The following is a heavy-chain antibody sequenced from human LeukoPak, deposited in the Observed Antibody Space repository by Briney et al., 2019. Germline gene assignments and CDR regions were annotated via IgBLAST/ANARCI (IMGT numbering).Heavy chain of an antibody. Sequence: PSETLSLTCAVYGGSFSGYYWSWIRQPPGKGLEWIGSIYYSGSTYYNPSLKSRVTISVDTSKNQFSLKLSSVTAADTAVYYCARVIDDSSGYYSRYFDYWGQGTLVTVSS. D-gene: IGHD3-22*01. CDR3: ARVIDDSSGYYSRYFDY. CDR1: GGSFSGYY. V-gene: IGHV4-34*01. CDR2: IYYSGST. J-gene: IGHJ4*02.